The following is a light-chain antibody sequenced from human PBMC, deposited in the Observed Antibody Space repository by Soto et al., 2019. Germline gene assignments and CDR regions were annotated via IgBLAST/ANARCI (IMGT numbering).Light chain of an antibody. V-gene: IGKV3-11*01. CDR3: QHRSNWYT. CDR1: QSVSSY. J-gene: IGKJ2*01. CDR2: DAS. Sequence: EIVLTQSPATLSLSPGERANLSCRASQSVSSYLAWYQQKPGQAPRLLIYDASNRATGIPARFSGSGSGTDFTLTISSLEPEDFAVYYCQHRSNWYTFGQGTNLEIK.